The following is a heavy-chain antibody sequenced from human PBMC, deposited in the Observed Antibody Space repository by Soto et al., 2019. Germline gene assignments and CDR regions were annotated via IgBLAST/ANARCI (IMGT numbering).Heavy chain of an antibody. Sequence: GGSLTLSCAASGFTFRSYDIHWVRQATGKGLAWVSAIGTAGDTYYSDYVKGRFSISRENAKNSLYLQMNNLRAGDTALYYCARGDSGSFYYAFDIRGQGTMVTVSS. D-gene: IGHD1-26*01. CDR3: ARGDSGSFYYAFDI. J-gene: IGHJ3*02. CDR2: IGTAGDT. CDR1: GFTFRSYD. V-gene: IGHV3-13*04.